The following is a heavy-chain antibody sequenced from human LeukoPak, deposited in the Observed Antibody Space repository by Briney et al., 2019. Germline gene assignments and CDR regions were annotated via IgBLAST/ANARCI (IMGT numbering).Heavy chain of an antibody. CDR2: IKQDGSEK. J-gene: IGHJ4*02. Sequence: GGSLRLSCAASGFTFSSYWMSWVRQAPGKGLEWVANIKQDGSEKYYVDSVKGRFTISRDNAKNSLYLQMNSPRAEDTAVYYCARAGTLSGSYFLFDYWGQGTLVTVSS. CDR1: GFTFSSYW. D-gene: IGHD1-26*01. CDR3: ARAGTLSGSYFLFDY. V-gene: IGHV3-7*01.